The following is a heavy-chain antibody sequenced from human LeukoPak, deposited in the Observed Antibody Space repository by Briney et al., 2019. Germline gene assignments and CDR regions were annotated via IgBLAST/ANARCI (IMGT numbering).Heavy chain of an antibody. D-gene: IGHD1-26*01. Sequence: SGGSLRLSCAASGFTFDDYAMPWVRQAPGKGLEWVSGISWNSGSIGYADSVKGRFTISRDNAKNSLYLQMNSLRAEDTALYYCAKVIVGATFIGAFEIWGQGTMVTVSS. CDR1: GFTFDDYA. CDR2: ISWNSGSI. V-gene: IGHV3-9*01. CDR3: AKVIVGATFIGAFEI. J-gene: IGHJ3*02.